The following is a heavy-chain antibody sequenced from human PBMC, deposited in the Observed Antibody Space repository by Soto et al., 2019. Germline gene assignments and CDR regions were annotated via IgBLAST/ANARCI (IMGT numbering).Heavy chain of an antibody. V-gene: IGHV1-69*13. J-gene: IGHJ6*02. CDR2: IIPIFGTA. CDR1: GGTFSSYA. Sequence: RASPKVSCKASGGTFSSYAISRVRQAPGQGLEWMGGIIPIFGTANYAQKFQGRVTITADESTSTAYMELSSLRSEDTAVYYCARRVLYDSGSLLYYYYYGMDVWG. D-gene: IGHD3-10*01. CDR3: ARRVLYDSGSLLYYYYYGMDV.